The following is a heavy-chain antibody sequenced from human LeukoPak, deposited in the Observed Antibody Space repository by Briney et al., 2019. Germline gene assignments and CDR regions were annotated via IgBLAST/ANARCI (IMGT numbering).Heavy chain of an antibody. CDR2: ISGSGSTI. V-gene: IGHV3-48*03. J-gene: IGHJ4*02. CDR3: ARAGILGAVAGRLDY. D-gene: IGHD6-19*01. Sequence: GGSLRLSCAASGFTFSNYEMNWVRQAPGKGLEWVSYISGSGSTIYYADSVKGRFTISRDNAKNSLYLQMNSLRAEDTALYYCARAGILGAVAGRLDYWGQGTLVTVSS. CDR1: GFTFSNYE.